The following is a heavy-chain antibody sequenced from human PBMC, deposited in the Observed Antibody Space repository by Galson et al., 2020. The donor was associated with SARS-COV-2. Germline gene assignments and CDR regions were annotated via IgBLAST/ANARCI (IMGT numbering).Heavy chain of an antibody. CDR3: ARSQGGAQYASGRYSMGHFDY. CDR2: INLHGSNT. Sequence: ALHGESLKISCAASGFSFSAYWMHWVRQAPGKGLVWVSHINLHGSNTTYADSVKGRFTISRDNAKSTLYLQMNSLRAEDTAVYFCARSQGGAQYASGRYSMGHFDYWGQGTPVTVSS. CDR1: GFSFSAYW. V-gene: IGHV3-74*03. J-gene: IGHJ4*02. D-gene: IGHD3-10*01.